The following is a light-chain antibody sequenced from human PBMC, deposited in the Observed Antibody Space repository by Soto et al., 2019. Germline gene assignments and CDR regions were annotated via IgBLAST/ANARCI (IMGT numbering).Light chain of an antibody. V-gene: IGKV3-15*01. CDR1: QSVSNN. Sequence: EILMNQSPATLSVSPGERATLYCRASQSVSNNLAWYQQKPGQAPRLLIYAVSSRPAGIPARFSGSGSGTEFTLTINSLQSEDFAVYYCQQYNNWPPTWTFGQGTKVDI. J-gene: IGKJ1*01. CDR3: QQYNNWPPTWT. CDR2: AVS.